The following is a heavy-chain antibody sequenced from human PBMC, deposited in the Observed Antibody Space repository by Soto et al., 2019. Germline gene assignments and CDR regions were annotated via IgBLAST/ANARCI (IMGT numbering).Heavy chain of an antibody. J-gene: IGHJ4*02. CDR3: AKDIGY. CDR1: GFTFSSYG. CDR2: ISYDGSNK. V-gene: IGHV3-30*18. Sequence: PGGSLRLSCAASGFTFSSYGMHWVRQAPGKGLEWVAVISYDGSNKYYADSVKGRFTISRDNSKNTLYLQMNSLRAEDTAVYYCAKDIGYWGQGTLVTVSS.